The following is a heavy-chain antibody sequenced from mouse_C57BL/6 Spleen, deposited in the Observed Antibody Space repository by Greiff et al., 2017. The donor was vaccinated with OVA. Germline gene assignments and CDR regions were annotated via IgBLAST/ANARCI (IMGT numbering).Heavy chain of an antibody. V-gene: IGHV3-6*01. CDR2: ISYDGSN. D-gene: IGHD1-1*02. J-gene: IGHJ4*01. CDR1: GYSITSGYY. CDR3: ARGYYAPYAMDY. Sequence: EVQLVESGPGLVKPSQSLSLTCSVTGYSITSGYYWNWIRQFPGNKLEWMGYISYDGSNNYNPSLKNRISITRDTSKNQFFLKLNSVTTEDTATYYCARGYYAPYAMDYWGQGTSVTVSS.